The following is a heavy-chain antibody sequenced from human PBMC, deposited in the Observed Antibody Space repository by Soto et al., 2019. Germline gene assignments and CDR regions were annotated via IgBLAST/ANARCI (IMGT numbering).Heavy chain of an antibody. CDR1: GYTFTSYG. D-gene: IGHD3-22*01. CDR3: ASSYYYDSSGSIDAFDI. J-gene: IGHJ3*02. V-gene: IGHV1-18*04. Sequence: ASVKVSCKASGYTFTSYGISWVRQAPGQGLEWMGWISAYNGNTNYAQKLQGRVTMTTDTSTSTAYMELRSLRSGDTAVYYCASSYYYDSSGSIDAFDIWGQGTMVTVSS. CDR2: ISAYNGNT.